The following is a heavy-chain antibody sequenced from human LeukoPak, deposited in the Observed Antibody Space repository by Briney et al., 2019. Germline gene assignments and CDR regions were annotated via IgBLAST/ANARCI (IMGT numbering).Heavy chain of an antibody. V-gene: IGHV4-59*01. Sequence: PSETLSLTCTVSGGSINSYYWGWIRQPPGKGLEWIGYIYYSGSTNYNPSLKSRVTMSVDTSKNQFSLKLSSVTAADTAVYYCAADRAVGEYYFDYWGQGTLVTVSS. CDR2: IYYSGST. D-gene: IGHD1-26*01. J-gene: IGHJ4*02. CDR1: GGSINSYY. CDR3: AADRAVGEYYFDY.